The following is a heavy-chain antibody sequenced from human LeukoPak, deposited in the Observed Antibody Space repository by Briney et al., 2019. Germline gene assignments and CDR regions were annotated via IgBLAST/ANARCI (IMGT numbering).Heavy chain of an antibody. CDR2: INHSGST. V-gene: IGHV4-34*01. CDR1: GGSFSGYY. CDR3: ARGKGYFDWLSHLDY. Sequence: SETLSLTCAVYGGSFSGYYWSWIRQPPGKGLEWIGEINHSGSTNYNPSLKSRVTISVDTSKNQFSLKLGSVTAADTAVYYCARGKGYFDWLSHLDYWGQGTLVTVSS. J-gene: IGHJ4*02. D-gene: IGHD3-9*01.